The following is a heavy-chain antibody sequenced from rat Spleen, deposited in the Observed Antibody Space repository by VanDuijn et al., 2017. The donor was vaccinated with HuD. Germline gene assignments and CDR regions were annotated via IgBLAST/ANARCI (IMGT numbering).Heavy chain of an antibody. CDR2: ISYDASST. Sequence: EVQLVESGGGLVQPGRSLKLSCAASGFTFTDFFMAWVRQAPTKGLEWVATISYDASSTYYRDSVKGRFTISRDNAKRTLFLQMDSLRSEDTATYYCARQALGYVMDAWGQGTSVTVSS. CDR1: GFTFTDFF. J-gene: IGHJ4*01. CDR3: ARQALGYVMDA. D-gene: IGHD4-6*01. V-gene: IGHV5-17*01.